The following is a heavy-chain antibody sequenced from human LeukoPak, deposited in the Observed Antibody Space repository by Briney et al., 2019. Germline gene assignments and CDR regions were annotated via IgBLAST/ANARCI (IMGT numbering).Heavy chain of an antibody. CDR3: ARRYCTSTSCYAFDY. CDR2: ISSSGSTI. V-gene: IGHV3-48*04. J-gene: IGHJ4*02. D-gene: IGHD2-2*01. CDR1: GFTFSSYS. Sequence: PGGSLRLSCAASGFTFSSYSMNWVRQAPGKGLEWVSYISSSGSTIYYADSVKGRFTISRDNAKNSLYLQMNSLRAEDTAVYYSARRYCTSTSCYAFDYWGQGTLVTVSS.